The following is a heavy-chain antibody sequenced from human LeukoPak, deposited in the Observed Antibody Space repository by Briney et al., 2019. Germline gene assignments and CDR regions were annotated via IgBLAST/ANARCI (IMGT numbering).Heavy chain of an antibody. CDR3: ARGGELDGNDY. Sequence: ASVKVSCKVSGYIFSELSMHWVRQAPGQGLEWMGGFNPEDGETFYAQKFQGRVNMTEDTSTDTAYMELSSLRSDDTAVYYCARGGELDGNDYWGQGTLVTVSS. CDR1: GYIFSELS. V-gene: IGHV1-24*01. J-gene: IGHJ4*02. D-gene: IGHD1-7*01. CDR2: FNPEDGET.